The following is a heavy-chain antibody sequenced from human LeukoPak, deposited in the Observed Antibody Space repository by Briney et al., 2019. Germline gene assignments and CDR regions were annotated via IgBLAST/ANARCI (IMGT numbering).Heavy chain of an antibody. CDR3: AKDSSSTSSFDY. Sequence: GGSLSLSCAASGFTVSDKYMSWVRQPPGKGLEWVSIIYSGGGTYYADSVKGRFTISRDNSKNTLYLQMNSLRAEDTAVYYCAKDSSSTSSFDYWGQGTLVTVSS. CDR2: IYSGGGT. J-gene: IGHJ4*02. CDR1: GFTVSDKY. D-gene: IGHD2-2*01. V-gene: IGHV3-53*05.